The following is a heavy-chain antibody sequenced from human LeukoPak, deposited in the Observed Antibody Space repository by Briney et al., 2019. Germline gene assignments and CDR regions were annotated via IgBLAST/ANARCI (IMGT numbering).Heavy chain of an antibody. Sequence: PGGSLRLSCSASGFIVSGNYMNWVREAPGQGLEGGSVLYSGGNTYYADSVKGRFTISRDNSKNTLYLQMNSLRAEDTAVYYCAREIPGGSAIDYWGQGTLVTVSS. V-gene: IGHV3-66*01. CDR2: LYSGGNT. D-gene: IGHD3-16*01. CDR3: AREIPGGSAIDY. CDR1: GFIVSGNY. J-gene: IGHJ4*02.